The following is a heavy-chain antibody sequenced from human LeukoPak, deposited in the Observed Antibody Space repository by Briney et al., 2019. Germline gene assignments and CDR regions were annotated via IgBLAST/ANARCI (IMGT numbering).Heavy chain of an antibody. Sequence: ASVKVSCKASGYTLTDYYMHWVRQAPGQGLEWMGWINPNSGDTNYAQNFKGRVTMTRDTSISTAYMELSRLTSDDTAIYYCARDWRGSYFPDFWGQGTLVTVSS. CDR1: GYTLTDYY. CDR3: ARDWRGSYFPDF. V-gene: IGHV1-2*02. J-gene: IGHJ4*02. D-gene: IGHD1-26*01. CDR2: INPNSGDT.